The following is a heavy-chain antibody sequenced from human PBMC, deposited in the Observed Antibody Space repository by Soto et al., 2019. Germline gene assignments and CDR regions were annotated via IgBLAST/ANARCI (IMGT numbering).Heavy chain of an antibody. J-gene: IGHJ5*02. Sequence: GASVKVSCKASGGTFSSYGISWVRQAPGQGLEWMGGIIPIFGTANYAQKFQGRVTITADESTSKAYMELSSLRSEDTAVYYCARDIAAAGSLWFDPWGQGTLVTVSS. D-gene: IGHD6-13*01. CDR1: GGTFSSYG. V-gene: IGHV1-69*13. CDR3: ARDIAAAGSLWFDP. CDR2: IIPIFGTA.